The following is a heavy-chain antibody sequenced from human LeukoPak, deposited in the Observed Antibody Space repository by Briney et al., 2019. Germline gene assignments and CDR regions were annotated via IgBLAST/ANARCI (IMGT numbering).Heavy chain of an antibody. CDR2: IPISGSTI. V-gene: IGHV3-48*04. CDR1: GFTFTAYT. D-gene: IGHD5-12*01. CDR3: ARVRREVATIGFDY. J-gene: IGHJ4*02. Sequence: GGSLRLSCAASGFTFTAYTINWVRQAPGKGLESVSYIPISGSTIYYADSVKGRFTFSRDNAKNSLYLQMNSLRAEDTAVYYCARVRREVATIGFDYWGQGTLVTVSS.